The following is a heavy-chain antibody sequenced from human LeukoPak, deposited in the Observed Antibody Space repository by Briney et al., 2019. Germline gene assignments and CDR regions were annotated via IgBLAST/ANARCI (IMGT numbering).Heavy chain of an antibody. CDR3: VRGLGWYFDL. J-gene: IGHJ2*01. CDR2: IKQDGSDK. V-gene: IGHV3-7*01. CDR1: GFTFSSYA. Sequence: GGSLRLSCAASGFTFSSYAMHWVRQAPGKGLEWVACIKQDGSDKQYVDSVKGRFTISRDNAKNSLYLQMNSLRAEDTAVYYCVRGLGWYFDLWGHGTLVTVSS. D-gene: IGHD7-27*01.